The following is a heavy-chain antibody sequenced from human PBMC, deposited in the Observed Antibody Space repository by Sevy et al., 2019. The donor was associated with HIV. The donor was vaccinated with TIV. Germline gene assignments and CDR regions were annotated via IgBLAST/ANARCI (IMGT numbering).Heavy chain of an antibody. V-gene: IGHV3-7*03. Sequence: GGSLRLSCAASGFTFSSYWMSWVRQAPGKGLEWVANIKQDGSEKYYLDSVKGRFTISRDNAKNSLYLQMNSLRAEDTAVYYCARDQGVATYHYYYYYGMDVWGQGTTVTVSS. D-gene: IGHD5-12*01. J-gene: IGHJ6*02. CDR2: IKQDGSEK. CDR1: GFTFSSYW. CDR3: ARDQGVATYHYYYYYGMDV.